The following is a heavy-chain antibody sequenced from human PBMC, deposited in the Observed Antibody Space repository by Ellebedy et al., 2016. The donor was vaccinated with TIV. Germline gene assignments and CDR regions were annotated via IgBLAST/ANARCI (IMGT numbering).Heavy chain of an antibody. D-gene: IGHD2-8*02. Sequence: SETLSLTXTVSGASITFYYWTWIRQSPGKGLEWIGYTYYRATTNYNPSLKSRVTISLDTSKNQFSLNLSSVTAADTAVYYCARAPKDIVMVVGAWWYFDLWGRGTLVTVSS. CDR1: GASITFYY. J-gene: IGHJ2*01. CDR3: ARAPKDIVMVVGAWWYFDL. V-gene: IGHV4-59*01. CDR2: TYYRATT.